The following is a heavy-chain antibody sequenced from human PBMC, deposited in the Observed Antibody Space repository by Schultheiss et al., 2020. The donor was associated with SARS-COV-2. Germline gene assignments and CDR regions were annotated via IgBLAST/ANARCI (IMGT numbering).Heavy chain of an antibody. CDR3: ARDNRRIAVAGHFDY. CDR2: ISSSGSII. Sequence: GGSLRLSCAASGFTFSDYQMSWIRQAPGKGLEWISYISSSGSIIYYADSVKGRFTISRDNSKNTLYLQMNSLRAEDTAVYYCARDNRRIAVAGHFDYWGQGTLVTVSS. D-gene: IGHD6-19*01. J-gene: IGHJ4*02. CDR1: GFTFSDYQ. V-gene: IGHV3-11*04.